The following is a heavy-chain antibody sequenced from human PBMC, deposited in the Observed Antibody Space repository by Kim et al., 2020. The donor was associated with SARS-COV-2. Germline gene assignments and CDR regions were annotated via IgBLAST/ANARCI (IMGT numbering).Heavy chain of an antibody. CDR2: IYYSGST. CDR1: GGSISSYY. V-gene: IGHV4-59*01. J-gene: IGHJ4*02. Sequence: SETLSLTCTVSGGSISSYYWSWIRQPPGKGLEWIGYIYYSGSTNYNPSLKSRVTISVDTSKNQFSLKLSSVTAADTAVYYCARGWYSSSWPFDYWGQGT. D-gene: IGHD6-13*01. CDR3: ARGWYSSSWPFDY.